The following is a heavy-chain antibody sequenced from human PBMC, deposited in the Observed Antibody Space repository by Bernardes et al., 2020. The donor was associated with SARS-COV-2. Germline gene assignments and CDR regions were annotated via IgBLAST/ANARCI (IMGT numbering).Heavy chain of an antibody. CDR1: GFTFSSYG. CDR3: ARDRGLVVRGVIIYYYGMDV. J-gene: IGHJ6*02. CDR2: IWYDGSNK. Sequence: GGSLRLSCAASGFTFSSYGMHWVRQAPGKGLEWVAVIWYDGSNKYYADSVKGRFTISRDNSKNTLYLQMNSLRAEDTAVYYCARDRGLVVRGVIIYYYGMDVWGQGTTVTVSS. V-gene: IGHV3-33*01. D-gene: IGHD3-10*01.